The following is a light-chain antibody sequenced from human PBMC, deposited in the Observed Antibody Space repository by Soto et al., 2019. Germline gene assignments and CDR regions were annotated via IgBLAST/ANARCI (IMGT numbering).Light chain of an antibody. CDR3: QQYSDWPLT. V-gene: IGKV3-15*01. CDR2: ATS. J-gene: IGKJ4*01. CDR1: HSVGNN. Sequence: EIVVTQSPATLSVSPGKRATLSCRASHSVGNNFAWYQQKPGQAPRLLIFATSTRATGVPARFSGRGSGTESSPTTSLLKSEDLAVYDSQQYSDWPLTFGGGTKVE.